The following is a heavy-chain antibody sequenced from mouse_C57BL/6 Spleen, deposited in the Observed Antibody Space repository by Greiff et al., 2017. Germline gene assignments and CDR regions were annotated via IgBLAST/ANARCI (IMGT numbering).Heavy chain of an antibody. CDR1: GFTFSSYG. CDR3: ARRDYGSSKGYAMDY. J-gene: IGHJ4*01. D-gene: IGHD1-1*01. CDR2: ISSGGSYT. Sequence: EVKLMESGGDLVKPGGSLKLSCAASGFTFSSYGMSWVRQTPDKRLEWVATISSGGSYTYYPDSVKGRFTISRDNAKNTLYLQMSSLKSEDTAMYYCARRDYGSSKGYAMDYWGQGTSVTVSS. V-gene: IGHV5-6*02.